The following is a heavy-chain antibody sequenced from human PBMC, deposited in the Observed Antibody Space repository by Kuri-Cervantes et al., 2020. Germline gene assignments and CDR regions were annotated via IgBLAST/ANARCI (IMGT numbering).Heavy chain of an antibody. D-gene: IGHD2-2*01. V-gene: IGHV3-71*01. Sequence: GGSLRLSCAASGFTFSDYYMSWVRQAPGKGLEWVGFIRSKAYGGTTEYAASVKGRFTISRDDSKSIAYLQMNSLKTEDTAVYYCTRHTGFSSTSSYYYYMDVWGKGTTVTVSS. CDR1: GFTFSDYY. CDR2: IRSKAYGGTT. J-gene: IGHJ6*03. CDR3: TRHTGFSSTSSYYYYMDV.